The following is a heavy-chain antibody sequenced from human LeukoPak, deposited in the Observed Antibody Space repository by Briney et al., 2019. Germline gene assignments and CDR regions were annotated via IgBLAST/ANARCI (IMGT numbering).Heavy chain of an antibody. CDR2: IYYSKNT. D-gene: IGHD5-18*01. CDR1: GGSISSSTYY. V-gene: IGHV4-39*01. Sequence: ASETLPLTCTVSGGSISSSTYYWGWIRQPPGKGLEWIGSIYYSKNTYYNPSLKSRVTISADTSKNQFSLTLGSVSATDTAVYYCVSPRGFSYGYFDYWGQGTLVTVSS. CDR3: VSPRGFSYGYFDY. J-gene: IGHJ4*02.